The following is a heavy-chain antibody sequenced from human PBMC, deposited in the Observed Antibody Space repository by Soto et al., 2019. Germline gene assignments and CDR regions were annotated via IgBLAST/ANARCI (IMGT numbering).Heavy chain of an antibody. V-gene: IGHV1-18*01. Sequence: ASVKVSCKASGYTFTNYGITWVRQAPGQGLEWMGWISAYNGDTHYTQRLQGRVTMTTDTSTSTAYMELSSLRSEDTAVYYCASMSLVRMDYGTLDYWGQGTLVTVSS. CDR2: ISAYNGDT. D-gene: IGHD4-17*01. CDR3: ASMSLVRMDYGTLDY. CDR1: GYTFTNYG. J-gene: IGHJ4*02.